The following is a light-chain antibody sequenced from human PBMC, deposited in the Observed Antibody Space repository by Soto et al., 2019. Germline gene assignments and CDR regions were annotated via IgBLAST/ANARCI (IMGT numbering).Light chain of an antibody. CDR1: QSVSSNY. Sequence: EIVLTQSPGTLSLSPGERATLSCRASQSVSSNYLAWYQQKAGQAPRLLIYGASSRATGIPVRFSGSGSGTDFTLTISRLEPEDFAVYYCQQYGTSIIFGQGTRLEIK. CDR2: GAS. V-gene: IGKV3-20*01. J-gene: IGKJ5*01. CDR3: QQYGTSII.